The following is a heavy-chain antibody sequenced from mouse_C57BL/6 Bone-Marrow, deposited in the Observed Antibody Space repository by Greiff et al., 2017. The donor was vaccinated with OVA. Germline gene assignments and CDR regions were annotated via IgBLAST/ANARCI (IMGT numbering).Heavy chain of an antibody. Sequence: QVQLQHSGPELVKPGASVKISCKASGYAFSSSWMNWVKQRPGKGLEWIGRIYPGDGDTNYNGKFKGKATLTADKSSSTAYMQLSSLTSEDSAVYFCAREEPGRGYAMDYWGQGTSVTVSS. V-gene: IGHV1-82*01. CDR3: AREEPGRGYAMDY. J-gene: IGHJ4*01. CDR2: IYPGDGDT. D-gene: IGHD6-1*01. CDR1: GYAFSSSW.